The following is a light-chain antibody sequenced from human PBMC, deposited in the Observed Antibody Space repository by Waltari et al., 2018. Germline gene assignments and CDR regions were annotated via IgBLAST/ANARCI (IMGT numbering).Light chain of an antibody. CDR2: YVN. CDR3: CSYAGTYIHYV. Sequence: QSALTQPRSVSGSLGQTVTISCTGTSSDVGGYTYVSWYQHHPDKAPRLIIYYVNKRPSGVPVRFSGSKSGYTASLTVSGLQAEDEADYYCCSYAGTYIHYVFGTGTKVTVL. CDR1: SSDVGGYTY. J-gene: IGLJ1*01. V-gene: IGLV2-11*01.